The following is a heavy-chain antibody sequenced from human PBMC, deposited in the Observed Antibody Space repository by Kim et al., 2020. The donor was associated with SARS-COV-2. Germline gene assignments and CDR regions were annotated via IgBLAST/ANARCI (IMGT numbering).Heavy chain of an antibody. D-gene: IGHD2-15*01. CDR1: GFTFSEYW. V-gene: IGHV3-74*01. J-gene: IGHJ4*02. CDR2: IIPDGRST. CDR3: ASGLTPGQY. Sequence: GGSLRLSCAASGFTFSEYWMHWVRQAPGKGLEWVSRIIPDGRSTSYADSVKGRFTISRDNAKNTLYLRMNSLRAEDTAVYYCASGLTPGQYWGQGTLVTV.